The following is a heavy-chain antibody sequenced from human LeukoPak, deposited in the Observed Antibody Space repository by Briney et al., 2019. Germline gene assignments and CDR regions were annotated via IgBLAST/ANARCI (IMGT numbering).Heavy chain of an antibody. CDR1: GGTFSSYA. D-gene: IGHD6-6*01. V-gene: IGHV1-69*04. CDR2: IIPILGIA. Sequence: SVRVSCKASGGTFSSYAISWVRQAPGQGLEWMGRIIPILGIANYAQKFQGRVTMTRDTSTSTVYMELSSLRSEDTAVYYCARARRPTGSSSDYWGQGTLVTVSS. J-gene: IGHJ4*02. CDR3: ARARRPTGSSSDY.